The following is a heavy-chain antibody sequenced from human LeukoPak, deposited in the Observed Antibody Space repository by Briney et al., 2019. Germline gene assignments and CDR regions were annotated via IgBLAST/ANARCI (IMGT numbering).Heavy chain of an antibody. D-gene: IGHD5-18*01. CDR3: ARHRYSYGLVDY. Sequence: SSETLSLTCTVSGGSISSYYWSWIRQPPGKGLECIGYIYYSGSTNYNPSLKSRVTISVDTSKSQFSLKLSSVTAADTAVYYCARHRYSYGLVDYWGQGTLVTVSS. V-gene: IGHV4-59*08. J-gene: IGHJ4*02. CDR2: IYYSGST. CDR1: GGSISSYY.